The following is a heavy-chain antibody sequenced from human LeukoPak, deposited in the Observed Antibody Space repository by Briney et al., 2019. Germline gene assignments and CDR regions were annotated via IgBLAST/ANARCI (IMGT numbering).Heavy chain of an antibody. CDR1: GYTFTSYD. Sequence: ASVKVSCKASGYTFTSYDINWVRQATGQGLEWMGWMNPNSGNTGYAQKFQGRVTMTRNTSISTAYMELSSLRSEDTAVYYCARSVRYFAWLSSKNFDYWGQGTLVTVSS. CDR3: ARSVRYFAWLSSKNFDY. V-gene: IGHV1-8*01. J-gene: IGHJ4*02. CDR2: MNPNSGNT. D-gene: IGHD3-9*01.